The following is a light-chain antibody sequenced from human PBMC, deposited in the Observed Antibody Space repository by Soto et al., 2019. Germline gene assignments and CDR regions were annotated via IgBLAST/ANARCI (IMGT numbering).Light chain of an antibody. Sequence: QSALTQPASVSGSPGQSITISCTGTSSDVGGYNYVSSYQQHPGKAPKLMIYEVSNRPSGVSNRFSGSKSGNTASLTISGLQAEDEADYYCSSYTTSSTLYVVFGGGTKLTVL. CDR1: SSDVGGYNY. V-gene: IGLV2-14*01. CDR3: SSYTTSSTLYVV. CDR2: EVS. J-gene: IGLJ2*01.